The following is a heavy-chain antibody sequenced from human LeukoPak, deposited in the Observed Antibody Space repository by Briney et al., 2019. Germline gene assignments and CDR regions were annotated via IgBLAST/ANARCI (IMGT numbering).Heavy chain of an antibody. V-gene: IGHV1-2*02. D-gene: IGHD3-22*01. J-gene: IGHJ3*02. CDR1: GYSFISYY. CDR2: INPNSGGT. Sequence: GASVKVSCKASGYSFISYYMHWVRQAPGQGLEWMGWINPNSGGTNYAQKFQGRVTMTRDTSISTAYMELSRLRSDDTAVYYCARTMIVGPGLDIWGQGTMVTVSS. CDR3: ARTMIVGPGLDI.